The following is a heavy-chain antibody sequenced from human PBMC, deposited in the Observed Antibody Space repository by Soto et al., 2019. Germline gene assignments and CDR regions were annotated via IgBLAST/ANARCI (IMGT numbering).Heavy chain of an antibody. V-gene: IGHV3-72*01. CDR1: GFSFTDYY. D-gene: IGHD3-9*01. J-gene: IGHJ6*02. Sequence: GGSLRLSCAASGFSFTDYYMDWVRQAPGKGLEWVGRTRNKANSYTTEYAASVKGRFTISRDDSKNSLYLQMNSLKTGDTAVYYCARGLLRYFDWTDPDYYYGMDVWGQGTTVTVSS. CDR3: ARGLLRYFDWTDPDYYYGMDV. CDR2: TRNKANSYTT.